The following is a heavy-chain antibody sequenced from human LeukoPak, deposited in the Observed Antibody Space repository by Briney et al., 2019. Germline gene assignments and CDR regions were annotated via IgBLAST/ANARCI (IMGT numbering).Heavy chain of an antibody. J-gene: IGHJ4*02. V-gene: IGHV3-48*03. CDR1: GFTFSSYE. Sequence: PGGSLRLSCAASGFTFSSYEMHWVRQAPGKGLEWIPYITSSAGTIYYADSVKGRFTISRDNAKSSLYLQMNSLRVEDTAVYYCARVHHNTAMVDIDYWGQGTLVTVSS. CDR2: ITSSAGTI. D-gene: IGHD5-18*01. CDR3: ARVHHNTAMVDIDY.